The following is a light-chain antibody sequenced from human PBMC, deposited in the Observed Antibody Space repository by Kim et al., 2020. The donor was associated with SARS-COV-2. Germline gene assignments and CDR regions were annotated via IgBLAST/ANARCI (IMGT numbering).Light chain of an antibody. CDR1: TTGHQC. CDR3: LVWDSGSDHYV. CDR2: YDT. V-gene: IGLV3-21*03. Sequence: PGKTARITCGGNTTGHQCVHWYQQTPGQAHVLVVYYDTDRPTGIPERLSGSNSGNTATLIISRVEAGDEADYYCLVWDSGSDHYVFGSGTNVTVL. J-gene: IGLJ1*01.